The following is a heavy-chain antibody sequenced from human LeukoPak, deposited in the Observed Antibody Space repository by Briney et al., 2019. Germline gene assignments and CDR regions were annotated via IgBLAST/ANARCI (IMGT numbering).Heavy chain of an antibody. J-gene: IGHJ6*02. CDR2: IIPILGIA. D-gene: IGHD5-12*01. V-gene: IGHV1-69*04. Sequence: SVKVSCKASGGTFSSYAISWVRQAPGQGLEWMGRIIPILGIANYAQKFQGRVTITADKSTSTAYMELSSLRSEDTAVYYCATRNGGYVAYYYYGMDVWGQGTTVTVSS. CDR3: ATRNGGYVAYYYYGMDV. CDR1: GGTFSSYA.